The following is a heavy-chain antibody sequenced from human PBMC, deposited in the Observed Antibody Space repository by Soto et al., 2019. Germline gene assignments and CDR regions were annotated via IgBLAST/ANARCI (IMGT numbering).Heavy chain of an antibody. J-gene: IGHJ4*02. Sequence: SETLSLTCTFSGCSISSYYWSWIRQPPGKGLEWIGYIYYSGSTNYNPSLKSRVTISVDTPKNQFSLKLSSVTAADTAVYYCARGSAFDYWGQGTLVTVSS. CDR1: GCSISSYY. CDR2: IYYSGST. V-gene: IGHV4-59*08. CDR3: ARGSAFDY.